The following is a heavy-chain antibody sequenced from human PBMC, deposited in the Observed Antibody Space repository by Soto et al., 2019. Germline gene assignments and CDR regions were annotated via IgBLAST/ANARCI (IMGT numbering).Heavy chain of an antibody. CDR3: ARSCGALAMIAGWFGP. V-gene: IGHV4-4*02. Sequence: QVQLQESGPGLVKPSGTLSLTCAVSNGSITNDNWWSWVRQSPGKGLEWIGDIYHTGSTNDNPSLKSRVIISIDKSKNNFSLRLSSVTAADTAVYYCARSCGALAMIAGWFGPWGQGTLVTVSS. CDR2: IYHTGST. J-gene: IGHJ5*02. D-gene: IGHD2-21*01. CDR1: NGSITNDNW.